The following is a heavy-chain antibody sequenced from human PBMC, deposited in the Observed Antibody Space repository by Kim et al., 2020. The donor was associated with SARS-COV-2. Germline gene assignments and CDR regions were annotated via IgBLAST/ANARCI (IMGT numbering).Heavy chain of an antibody. D-gene: IGHD2-2*01. CDR3: ARGWVPAARLGDYYYYGMDV. Sequence: GGSLRLSCAASGFTFSSYGMHWVRQAPGKGLEWVAVISYDGSNKYYADSVKGRFTISRDNSKNTLYLQMNSLRAEDTAVYYCARGWVPAARLGDYYYYGMDVWGQGTTVTVSS. CDR1: GFTFSSYG. J-gene: IGHJ6*02. CDR2: ISYDGSNK. V-gene: IGHV3-33*05.